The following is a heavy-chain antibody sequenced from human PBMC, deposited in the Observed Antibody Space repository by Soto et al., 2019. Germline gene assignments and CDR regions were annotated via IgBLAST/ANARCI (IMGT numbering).Heavy chain of an antibody. CDR1: GYSFSFYW. CDR2: MYPDDSDI. D-gene: IGHD3-22*01. Sequence: GESLKISCKASGYSFSFYWVGWVRQMPGKGLEWMAIMYPDDSDIRYSPSFEAHVTISADKSTSTAFLQWSSLKASDTAMYYCATAYVYDFENSNYYRDAFDIWGQGTLVTVSS. J-gene: IGHJ3*02. CDR3: ATAYVYDFENSNYYRDAFDI. V-gene: IGHV5-51*01.